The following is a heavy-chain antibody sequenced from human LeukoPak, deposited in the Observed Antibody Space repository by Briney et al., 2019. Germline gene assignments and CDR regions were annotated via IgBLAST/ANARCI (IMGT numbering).Heavy chain of an antibody. CDR2: INTDSSDI. Sequence: GGSLRLSCAASGFTFSRYAMNWVRQAPGKGLQWVSYINTDSSDIHYADPVKGRFTISRDNARNTLYLQLSSLRAEDSAVYYCARDTFQPGLIDSWGQGTLVTVSS. CDR3: ARDTFQPGLIDS. CDR1: GFTFSRYA. V-gene: IGHV3-21*05. J-gene: IGHJ4*02. D-gene: IGHD2-2*01.